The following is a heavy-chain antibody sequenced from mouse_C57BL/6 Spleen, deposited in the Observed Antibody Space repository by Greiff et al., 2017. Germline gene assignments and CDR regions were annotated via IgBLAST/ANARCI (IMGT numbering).Heavy chain of an antibody. CDR3: TTGGYRGGFAY. V-gene: IGHV14-4*01. Sequence: EVQLQQSGAELVRPGASVKLSCTASGFNIKDDYMHWVKQRPEQGLEWIGWIDPENGDTEYASKFQGKATITADTSSNTAYLQLSSLTSEDTAVYYCTTGGYRGGFAYWGQGTLVTVSA. CDR1: GFNIKDDY. CDR2: IDPENGDT. J-gene: IGHJ3*01. D-gene: IGHD2-12*01.